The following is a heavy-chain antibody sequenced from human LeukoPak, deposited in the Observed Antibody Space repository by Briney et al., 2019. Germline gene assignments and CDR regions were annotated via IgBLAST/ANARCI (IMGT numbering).Heavy chain of an antibody. CDR1: GFTFSSYG. CDR2: IWYDGSNK. V-gene: IGHV3-33*06. J-gene: IGHJ4*02. CDR3: VNRYSSSWYYFDY. D-gene: IGHD6-13*01. Sequence: PGRSLRLSCAASGFTFSSYGMHWVRQAPGKGLEWVAVIWYDGSNKYYADSVKGRFTISRDNSKNTLYLQMSSLRAEDTAVYYCVNRYSSSWYYFDYWGQGTLVTVSS.